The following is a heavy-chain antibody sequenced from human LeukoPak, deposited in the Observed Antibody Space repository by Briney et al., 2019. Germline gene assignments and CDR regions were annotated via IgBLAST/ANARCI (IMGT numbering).Heavy chain of an antibody. CDR3: ATPYTSGWSLYFDN. V-gene: IGHV3-30*03. Sequence: GGSLRLSCAASGFIFSNYGMNWVRQAPDKGLEWVAVISHDGGNKYYADSVKGRFTISRDNSKNTLYLQMNGLRAEETAMYYCATPYTSGWSLYFDNWGQGTLVTVSS. D-gene: IGHD6-19*01. CDR1: GFIFSNYG. J-gene: IGHJ4*02. CDR2: ISHDGGNK.